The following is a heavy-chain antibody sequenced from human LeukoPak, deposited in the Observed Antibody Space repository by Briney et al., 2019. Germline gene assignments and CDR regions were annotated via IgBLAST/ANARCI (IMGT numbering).Heavy chain of an antibody. D-gene: IGHD4-17*01. CDR3: ARGYGDGPDGVYYFDY. Sequence: GASVTVSCKASGYTLSDYYIHWVRQAPGQGLEWLGWIAPNRGGTNYAQTFQGRVTMTRDTSIGTAFMELSGLTFDDTAVYYCARGYGDGPDGVYYFDYWGQGTLVTVSS. J-gene: IGHJ4*02. V-gene: IGHV1-2*02. CDR1: GYTLSDYY. CDR2: IAPNRGGT.